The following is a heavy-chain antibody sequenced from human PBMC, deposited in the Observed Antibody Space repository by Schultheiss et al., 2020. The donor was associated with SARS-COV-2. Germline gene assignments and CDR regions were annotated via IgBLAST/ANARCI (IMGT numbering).Heavy chain of an antibody. V-gene: IGHV3-33*01. Sequence: GGSLRLSCAASGFTFSSYGMHWVRQAPGKGLEWVAVIWYDGSNKYYADPVKGRFTISRDNSKNTLYLQMNSLRAEDTAVYYCARDRGTRRGVYYYYGMDVWGQGTTVTVSS. J-gene: IGHJ6*02. D-gene: IGHD2-15*01. CDR3: ARDRGTRRGVYYYYGMDV. CDR1: GFTFSSYG. CDR2: IWYDGSNK.